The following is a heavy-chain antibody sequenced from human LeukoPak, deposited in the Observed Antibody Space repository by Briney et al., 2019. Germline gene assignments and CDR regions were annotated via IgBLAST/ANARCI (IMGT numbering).Heavy chain of an antibody. CDR3: ARGPYCSSTSCYPGYFDY. V-gene: IGHV1-69*05. Sequence: GASVKVSCKASGGTFSSYAISWVRQAPGQGLEWMGGIIPIFGTANYAQKFQGRVTITTDESTSTAYMELSSLRSEDTAVYYCARGPYCSSTSCYPGYFDYWGQGTLVTVSS. CDR2: IIPIFGTA. CDR1: GGTFSSYA. J-gene: IGHJ4*02. D-gene: IGHD2-2*01.